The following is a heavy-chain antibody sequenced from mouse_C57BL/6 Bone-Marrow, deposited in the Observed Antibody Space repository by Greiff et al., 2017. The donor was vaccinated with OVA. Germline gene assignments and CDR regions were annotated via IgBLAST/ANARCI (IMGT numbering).Heavy chain of an antibody. J-gene: IGHJ3*01. CDR2: ISSGSSTI. V-gene: IGHV5-17*01. CDR3: ARPYGSSYWFAY. Sequence: EVKLVESGGGLVKPGGSLKLSCAASGFTFSDYGMHWVRQAPEKGLEWVAYISSGSSTIYYADTVKGRFTISRDNAKNTLFLQMTSRRSEDTAMYYCARPYGSSYWFAYWGQGTLVTVSA. D-gene: IGHD1-1*01. CDR1: GFTFSDYG.